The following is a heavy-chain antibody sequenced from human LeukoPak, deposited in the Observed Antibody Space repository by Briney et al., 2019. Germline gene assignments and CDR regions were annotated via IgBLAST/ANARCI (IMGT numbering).Heavy chain of an antibody. J-gene: IGHJ4*02. V-gene: IGHV5-51*01. Sequence: GESLKISCKGSGYIFTSYWIGWVRQMPGKGLEWMGIIYPGDSDTRYSPSFRGQVTISADQSISTAYLQGSSLKASDTAMYYCARHALYDSSGYPDYWGQGTLVTVSS. CDR2: IYPGDSDT. CDR3: ARHALYDSSGYPDY. CDR1: GYIFTSYW. D-gene: IGHD3-22*01.